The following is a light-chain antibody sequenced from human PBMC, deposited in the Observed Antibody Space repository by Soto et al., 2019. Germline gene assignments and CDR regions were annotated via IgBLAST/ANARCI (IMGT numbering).Light chain of an antibody. V-gene: IGLV1-44*01. Sequence: QSVLTQPPSASGTPGQRVTISCSGSSSNIGGNPVNWYQQLPGTAPKLLIYTNDQRPSGVPDRFSGSKSGTSASLAISGLQSEDEADYYCAAWDGSLKGYVFGTGTQLTVL. CDR2: TND. CDR1: SSNIGGNP. J-gene: IGLJ1*01. CDR3: AAWDGSLKGYV.